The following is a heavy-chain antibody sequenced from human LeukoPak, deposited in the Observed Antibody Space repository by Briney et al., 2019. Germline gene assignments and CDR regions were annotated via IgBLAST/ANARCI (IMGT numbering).Heavy chain of an antibody. CDR1: GGSISSGSYY. V-gene: IGHV4-61*02. CDR3: ARVREEWFGESYFDY. CDR2: IYTSGST. J-gene: IGHJ4*02. D-gene: IGHD3-10*01. Sequence: PSETLSLTCTVSGGSISSGSYYWRWIRQPAGKGLEWIVRIYTSGSTNYNPSLKSRVTISVDTSKNQFSLKLSSVTAADTAVYYCARVREEWFGESYFDYWGQGTLVTVSS.